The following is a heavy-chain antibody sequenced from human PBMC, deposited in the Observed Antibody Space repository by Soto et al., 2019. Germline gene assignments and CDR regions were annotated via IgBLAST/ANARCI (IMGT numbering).Heavy chain of an antibody. J-gene: IGHJ6*03. CDR2: ISSSSSTI. Sequence: GGSLRLSCAASGFTVSSNYMSWVRQAPGKGLEWVSYISSSSSTIYYADSVKGRFTISRDNAKNSLYLQMNSLRAEDTAVYYCARDESNYGYYYMDVWGKGTTVTVSS. CDR3: ARDESNYGYYYMDV. CDR1: GFTVSSNY. V-gene: IGHV3-48*01.